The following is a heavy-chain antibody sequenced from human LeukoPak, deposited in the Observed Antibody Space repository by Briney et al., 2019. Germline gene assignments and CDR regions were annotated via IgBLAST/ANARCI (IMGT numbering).Heavy chain of an antibody. Sequence: SVKVSCKASGGTFSSYAISWVRQAPGQGLEWMGGIIPIFGTANCAQKFQGRVTITADESTSTAYMELSSLRSEDTAVYYCARVIQLPNEYFQHWGQGTLVTVTS. CDR3: ARVIQLPNEYFQH. J-gene: IGHJ1*01. V-gene: IGHV1-69*13. CDR2: IIPIFGTA. CDR1: GGTFSSYA. D-gene: IGHD2-2*01.